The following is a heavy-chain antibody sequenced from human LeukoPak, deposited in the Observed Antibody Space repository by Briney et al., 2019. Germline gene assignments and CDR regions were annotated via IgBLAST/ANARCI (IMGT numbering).Heavy chain of an antibody. CDR2: IYYSGST. V-gene: IGHV4-59*01. Sequence: SETLSHTRTVPLGSLTRSYWSWIRPPPRKGLEWSGYIYYSGSTDYNPSLKCRVTISVDTSKNQFSLKLSSVAAADTAVYYCASAPYRLDGFDPWGQGTLVTVSS. CDR3: ASAPYRLDGFDP. D-gene: IGHD1-1*01. CDR1: LGSLTRSY. J-gene: IGHJ5*02.